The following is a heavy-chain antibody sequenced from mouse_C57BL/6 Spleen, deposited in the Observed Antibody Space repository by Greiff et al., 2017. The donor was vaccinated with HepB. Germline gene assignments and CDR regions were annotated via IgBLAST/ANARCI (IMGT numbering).Heavy chain of an antibody. CDR2: ISSGSSTI. V-gene: IGHV5-17*01. J-gene: IGHJ4*01. Sequence: EVQGVESGGGLVKPGGSLKLSCAASGFTFSDYGMHWVRQAPEKGLEWVAYISSGSSTIYYADTVKGRFTISRDNAKNTLFLQMTSLRSEDKAMYYCARRQMITTWDYAVDYWGQGTSVTVSS. D-gene: IGHD2-4*01. CDR3: ARRQMITTWDYAVDY. CDR1: GFTFSDYG.